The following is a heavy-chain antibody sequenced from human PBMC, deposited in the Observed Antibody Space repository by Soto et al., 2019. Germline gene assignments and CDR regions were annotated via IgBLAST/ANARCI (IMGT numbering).Heavy chain of an antibody. CDR2: IIPIFGTA. V-gene: IGHV1-69*13. D-gene: IGHD2-2*01. CDR3: ERDLPEPDPETAY. CDR1: GGTFSSYP. J-gene: IGHJ4*02. Sequence: SLKVSCKASGGTFSSYPSSRVLQDPGQGLEWMGGIIPIFGTANYAHKFQGRVTITADESTSTAYMELSSLRSEDTAVYYSERDLPEPDPETAYWGQGTRDPGS.